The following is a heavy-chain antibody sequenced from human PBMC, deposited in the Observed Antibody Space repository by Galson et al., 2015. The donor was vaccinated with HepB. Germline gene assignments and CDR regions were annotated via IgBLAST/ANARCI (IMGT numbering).Heavy chain of an antibody. CDR2: IDWDDDK. CDR3: ARMVAALGPYYFDY. CDR1: GFSLSTSGMC. J-gene: IGHJ4*02. V-gene: IGHV2-70*01. D-gene: IGHD3-16*02. Sequence: PALVKPTQTLTLTCTFSGFSLSTSGMCVSWIRQPPGKALEWLALIDWDDDKYYSTSLKTRLTISKDTSKNQVVLTMTNMDPVDTATYYCARMVAALGPYYFDYWGQGTLVTVSS.